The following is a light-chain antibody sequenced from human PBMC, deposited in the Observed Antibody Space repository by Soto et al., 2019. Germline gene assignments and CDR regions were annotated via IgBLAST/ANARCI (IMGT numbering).Light chain of an antibody. CDR3: QQRNDWPLT. J-gene: IGKJ5*01. CDR2: DAS. CDR1: QTVRNNY. Sequence: EFVLTQSPGTLSLSPGERATLSCRASQTVRNNYLAWYQQKPGQAPRLLIYDASSRATGIPDRFSGGGSGTDFTLTISRLEPEDFAVYYCQQRNDWPLTFGQGTRLEI. V-gene: IGKV3D-20*02.